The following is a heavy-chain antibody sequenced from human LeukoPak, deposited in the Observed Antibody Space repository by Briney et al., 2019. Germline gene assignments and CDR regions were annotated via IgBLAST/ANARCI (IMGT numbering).Heavy chain of an antibody. CDR2: IYYSGST. CDR3: ASGYSRWFDP. Sequence: SETPSLTCTVSGGSISSSSYYWSWIRQPPGKGLEWIGYIYYSGSTNYNPSLKSRVTISVDTTKNQFSLKLSSVTAADTAVYYCASGYSRWFDPWGQGTLVTVSS. D-gene: IGHD3-22*01. CDR1: GGSISSSSYY. J-gene: IGHJ5*02. V-gene: IGHV4-61*01.